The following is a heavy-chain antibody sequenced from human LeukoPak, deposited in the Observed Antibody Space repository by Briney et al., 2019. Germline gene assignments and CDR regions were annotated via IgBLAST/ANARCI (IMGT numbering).Heavy chain of an antibody. CDR2: IWYEGSNK. CDR3: ARDRGGDGYNFSGSFDY. V-gene: IGHV3-33*01. J-gene: IGHJ4*02. D-gene: IGHD5-24*01. CDR1: GFTFSSYG. Sequence: GGSLRLSCAASGFTFSSYGMHWVRQAPGKGLEWVAVIWYEGSNKYYADSVKGRFTISRDNSKNTLYLQMNSLRAEDTAVYYCARDRGGDGYNFSGSFDYWGQGTLVTVSS.